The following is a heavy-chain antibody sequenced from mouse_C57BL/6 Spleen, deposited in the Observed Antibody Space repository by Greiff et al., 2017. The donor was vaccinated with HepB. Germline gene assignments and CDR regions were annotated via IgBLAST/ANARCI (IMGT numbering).Heavy chain of an antibody. CDR3: ARRGIWAYAMDY. D-gene: IGHD1-1*02. CDR1: GYTFTSYG. CDR2: IYPRSGNT. Sequence: LQESGAELARPGASVKLSCKASGYTFTSYGISWVKQRTGQGLEWIGEIYPRSGNTYYNEKFKGKATLTADKSSSTAYLELRSLTSEDSAVYFWARRGIWAYAMDYWGQGTSVTVSS. J-gene: IGHJ4*01. V-gene: IGHV1-81*01.